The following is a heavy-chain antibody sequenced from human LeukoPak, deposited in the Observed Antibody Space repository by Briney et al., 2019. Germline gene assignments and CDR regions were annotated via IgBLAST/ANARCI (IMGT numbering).Heavy chain of an antibody. D-gene: IGHD6-19*01. Sequence: ASVKVSCKASGYTFTGYYMHWVRQAPGQGLEWMGWISPNSGGTNYAQKLQGRVTMTTDTSTSTAYMELRSLRSDDTAVYYCARVPVAGTSYFQHWGQGTLVTVSS. J-gene: IGHJ1*01. CDR3: ARVPVAGTSYFQH. CDR1: GYTFTGYY. CDR2: ISPNSGGT. V-gene: IGHV1-2*02.